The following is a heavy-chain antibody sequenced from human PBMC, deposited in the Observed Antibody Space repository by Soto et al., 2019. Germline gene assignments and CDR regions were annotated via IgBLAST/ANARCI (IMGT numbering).Heavy chain of an antibody. V-gene: IGHV4-59*12. J-gene: IGHJ4*02. CDR1: GGSISTYY. D-gene: IGHD4-17*01. Sequence: QVQLQESGPGLVKPSETLSLTCTVSGGSISTYYWDWLRQSPEKGLEWIGYTHYSGNTNYRPSLRGRVTLSLDTSRIQFAMILSAVTAADTAIYCCARHTLTVRSGFDKWGQGALVTVSS. CDR3: ARHTLTVRSGFDK. CDR2: THYSGNT.